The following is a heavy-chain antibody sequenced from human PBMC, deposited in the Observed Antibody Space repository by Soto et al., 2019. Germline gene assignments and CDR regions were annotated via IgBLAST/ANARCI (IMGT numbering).Heavy chain of an antibody. CDR3: ARGSTYYGFVT. CDR1: GDSIGSGDYY. V-gene: IGHV4-30-4*01. CDR2: IYYIATT. D-gene: IGHD3-10*01. Sequence: QVQLQESGPRLVKPSQTLSLTCTVSGDSIGSGDYYWTWIRQPPGKGLEWIGYIYYIATTFYNPSLESRVNISVDTSNNPFSLRVASVTAADTAVYYCARGSTYYGFVTWGQGTLITVSS. J-gene: IGHJ5*02.